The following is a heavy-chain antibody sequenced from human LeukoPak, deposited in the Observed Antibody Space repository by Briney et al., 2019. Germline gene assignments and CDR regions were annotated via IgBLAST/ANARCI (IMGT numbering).Heavy chain of an antibody. Sequence: ESGPTLVHPTPPLTLTCTFSGFSLNTSGRRGSWMGQPPVKALEWLARIDWDDDKFYSTSLKTRLTISKDTSKNQVVLTMTNVDPVDTATYYCARTIRGRGYYFYMDVWGKGTTVTVSS. V-gene: IGHV2-70*04. CDR3: ARTIRGRGYYFYMDV. D-gene: IGHD3-3*01. CDR1: GFSLNTSGRR. CDR2: IDWDDDK. J-gene: IGHJ6*03.